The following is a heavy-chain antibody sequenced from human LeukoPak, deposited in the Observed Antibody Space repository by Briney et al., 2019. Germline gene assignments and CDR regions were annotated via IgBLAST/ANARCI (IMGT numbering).Heavy chain of an antibody. CDR2: IYYSATT. CDR3: AKVSEGQQLVRTWYYFDY. V-gene: IGHV4-61*01. Sequence: SETLSLTCTVSGDSVSSGSYHWSWIRQPPGKGLEWIGYIYYSATTNYNPSLKSRVTISVDTSKNQFSLKLSSVTAADTAVYYCAKVSEGQQLVRTWYYFDYWGQGTLVTVSS. CDR1: GDSVSSGSYH. D-gene: IGHD6-13*01. J-gene: IGHJ4*02.